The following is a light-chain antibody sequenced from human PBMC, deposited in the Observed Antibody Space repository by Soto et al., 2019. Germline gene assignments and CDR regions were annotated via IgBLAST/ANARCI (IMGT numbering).Light chain of an antibody. CDR3: QQYYNRRT. J-gene: IGKJ1*01. CDR1: QSVSSY. Sequence: EIVLTQSPATLSLSPGERATLSCRASQSVSSYLAWYQQRPGQAPRLLIYGASRRATGIPDRFSGSGSGTEFTLTISSLQSEDLAVYYCQQYYNRRTFGQGTKV. CDR2: GAS. V-gene: IGKV3-15*01.